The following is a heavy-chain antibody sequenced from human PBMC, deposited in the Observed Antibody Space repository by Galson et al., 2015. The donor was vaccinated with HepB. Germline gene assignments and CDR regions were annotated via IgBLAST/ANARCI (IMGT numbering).Heavy chain of an antibody. V-gene: IGHV3-48*03. CDR1: GFTFSSYE. J-gene: IGHJ4*02. D-gene: IGHD5-12*01. CDR2: ISSSGSTI. CDR3: ARVGRGYESFDY. Sequence: LRLSCAASGFTFSSYEMNWVRQAPGKGLEWVSYISSSGSTIYYADSVKGRFTISRDNAKNSLYLQVNSLRAEDTAVYYCARVGRGYESFDYWGQGSLVTVSS.